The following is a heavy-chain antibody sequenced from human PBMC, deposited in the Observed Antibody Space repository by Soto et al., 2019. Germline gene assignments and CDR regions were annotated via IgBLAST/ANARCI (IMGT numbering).Heavy chain of an antibody. CDR3: AKDLSGALYYFDY. CDR1: GGSFSGYY. V-gene: IGHV4-34*01. Sequence: SETLSLTCAVYGGSFSGYYWSWIRQPPGKGLEWIGEINHSGSTNYNPSLKSRVTISVDTSKNQSSLKLSSVTAADTAVYYCAKDLSGALYYFDYWGQGTLVTVSS. D-gene: IGHD3-9*01. J-gene: IGHJ4*02. CDR2: INHSGST.